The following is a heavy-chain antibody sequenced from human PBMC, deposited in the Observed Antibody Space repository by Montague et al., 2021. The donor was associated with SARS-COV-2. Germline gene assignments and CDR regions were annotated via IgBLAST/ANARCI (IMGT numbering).Heavy chain of an antibody. D-gene: IGHD2-15*01. J-gene: IGHJ6*02. CDR3: ARNLVVHYWYGMDV. Sequence: SETRSLTCTVAGGSISSYYWSWIRQPPGEGLEWIGYINYSGSTNYNPSLKSRVTISVDTSKNQFSLNLSPVTAADTAVYYCARNLVVHYWYGMDVWGQGTTVTVSS. V-gene: IGHV4-59*01. CDR2: INYSGST. CDR1: GGSISSYY.